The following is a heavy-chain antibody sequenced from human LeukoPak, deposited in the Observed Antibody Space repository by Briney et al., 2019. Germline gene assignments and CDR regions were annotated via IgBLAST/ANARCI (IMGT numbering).Heavy chain of an antibody. CDR2: ISYDGSNK. CDR1: GFTFSSYA. CDR3: ARDARAFDY. J-gene: IGHJ4*02. Sequence: GGSLRLSCAASGFTFSSYAMHWVRQAPGKGLEWVAVISYDGSNKYCADSVKGRFTISRDNSKNTLYLQMNSLRAEDTAVYYCARDARAFDYWGQGTLVTVSS. V-gene: IGHV3-30-3*01.